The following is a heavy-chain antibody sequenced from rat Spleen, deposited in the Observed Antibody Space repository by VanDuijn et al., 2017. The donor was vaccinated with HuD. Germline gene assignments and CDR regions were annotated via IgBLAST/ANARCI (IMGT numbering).Heavy chain of an antibody. V-gene: IGHV2-13*01. CDR1: GFSLSNYG. Sequence: QVQLKESGPGLVQPSQTLSLTCTVSGFSLSNYGVIWVRQPPGKGLEWMGVIWVNGNTNYNSALKSRLSISRDTSKSQVYLKMNSLQTADTATYYCAREADYSSYTRYFDFWGQGVMVTVSS. J-gene: IGHJ2*01. D-gene: IGHD1-2*01. CDR3: AREADYSSYTRYFDF. CDR2: IWVNGNT.